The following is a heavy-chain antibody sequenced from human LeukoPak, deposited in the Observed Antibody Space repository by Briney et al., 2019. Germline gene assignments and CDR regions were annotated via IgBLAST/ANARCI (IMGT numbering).Heavy chain of an antibody. V-gene: IGHV1-69*13. CDR1: GGTFSTYA. J-gene: IGHJ4*02. Sequence: SVKVSCKPSGGTFSTYAISWVRQAPGQGLEWMGGIIPILGTAKYAKKFQGRVTITADEFTSTAHMELSSLRSEDTAVYYCASNTIYHEGSGHYVFDYWGQGTLVTISS. CDR2: IIPILGTA. D-gene: IGHD3-22*01. CDR3: ASNTIYHEGSGHYVFDY.